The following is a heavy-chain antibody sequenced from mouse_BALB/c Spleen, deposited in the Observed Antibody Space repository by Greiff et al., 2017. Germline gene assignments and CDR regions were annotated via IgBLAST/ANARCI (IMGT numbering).Heavy chain of an antibody. D-gene: IGHD2-14*01. Sequence: VKLVESGPGLVAPSQSLSITCTVSGFSLTGYGVNWVRQPPGKGLEWLGMIWGDGSTDYNSALKSRLSISKDNSKSQVFLKMNSLQTDDTARYYCARAAYYRYPWFAYWGQGTLVTVSA. J-gene: IGHJ3*01. CDR2: IWGDGST. CDR3: ARAAYYRYPWFAY. CDR1: GFSLTGYG. V-gene: IGHV2-6-7*01.